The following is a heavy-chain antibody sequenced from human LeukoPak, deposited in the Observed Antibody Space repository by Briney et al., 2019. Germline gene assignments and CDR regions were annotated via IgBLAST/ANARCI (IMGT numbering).Heavy chain of an antibody. J-gene: IGHJ5*02. Sequence: GGSLRLSCAASGFTFCDYYMSWIRQAPGKGLEWVSYISSSSSTIYYADSVKGRFTISRDNAKNSLYLQMNSLRAEDTAVYYCARDHRRMTAVRGGCWFDPWGQGTLVTVSS. D-gene: IGHD4-11*01. CDR1: GFTFCDYY. V-gene: IGHV3-11*04. CDR3: ARDHRRMTAVRGGCWFDP. CDR2: ISSSSSTI.